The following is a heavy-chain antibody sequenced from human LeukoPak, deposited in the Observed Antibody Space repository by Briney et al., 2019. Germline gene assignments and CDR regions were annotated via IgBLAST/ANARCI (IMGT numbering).Heavy chain of an antibody. Sequence: GGSLRLSCAASGFTFSSYTMHWVRQAPGKGLEWVAVIWYDGSNKYYADSVKGRFTISRDNSKNTLYLQMNSLRAEDTAVYYCARENSYYDSSGYFDYWGQGTLVTVSS. D-gene: IGHD3-22*01. V-gene: IGHV3-33*08. CDR1: GFTFSSYT. CDR2: IWYDGSNK. CDR3: ARENSYYDSSGYFDY. J-gene: IGHJ4*02.